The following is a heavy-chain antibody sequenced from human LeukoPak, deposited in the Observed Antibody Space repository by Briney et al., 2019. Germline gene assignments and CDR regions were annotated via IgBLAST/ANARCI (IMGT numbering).Heavy chain of an antibody. Sequence: SETLSLTCTVSGGSISSYYWSWIRQPAGKGLEWIGRIYTSGSTNYNPSLKSRVTMSVDTSKNQFSLKLSSVTAADTAVYYCARMSEESSGWYSTHRRYFDCWGQGTLVTVSS. V-gene: IGHV4-4*07. D-gene: IGHD6-19*01. CDR1: GGSISSYY. J-gene: IGHJ4*02. CDR2: IYTSGST. CDR3: ARMSEESSGWYSTHRRYFDC.